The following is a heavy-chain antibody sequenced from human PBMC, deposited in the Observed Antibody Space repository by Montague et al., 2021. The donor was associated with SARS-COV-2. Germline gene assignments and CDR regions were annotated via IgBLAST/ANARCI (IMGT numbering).Heavy chain of an antibody. D-gene: IGHD3-10*01. V-gene: IGHV4-34*01. J-gene: IGHJ5*02. CDR3: ARGRPPMVRGVIRFDP. CDR2: INHSGST. CDR1: GGSFSGYY. Sequence: SETLSLTCAVYGGSFSGYYWSWIRQPPGKGLEWIGEINHSGSTNYNPSLKSRVTISVDTSKNQFSLKLSSVTAADTAVYYCARGRPPMVRGVIRFDPWGQGTLVTVSS.